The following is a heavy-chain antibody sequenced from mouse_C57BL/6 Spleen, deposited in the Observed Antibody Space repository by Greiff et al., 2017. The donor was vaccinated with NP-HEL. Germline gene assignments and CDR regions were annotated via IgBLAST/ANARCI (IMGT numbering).Heavy chain of an antibody. V-gene: IGHV10-1*01. CDR1: GFSFNTYA. D-gene: IGHD1-1*01. Sequence: EVQGVESGGGLVQPKGSLKLSCAASGFSFNTYAMNWVRQAPGKGLEWVARIRSKSNNYATYYADSVKDRFTISRDDSESMLYLQMNNLKTEDTAMYYCVRRSVAGRYWYFDVWGTGTTVTVSS. CDR3: VRRSVAGRYWYFDV. J-gene: IGHJ1*03. CDR2: IRSKSNNYAT.